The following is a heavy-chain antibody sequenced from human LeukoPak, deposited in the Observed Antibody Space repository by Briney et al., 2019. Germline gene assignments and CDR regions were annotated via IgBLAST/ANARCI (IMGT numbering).Heavy chain of an antibody. V-gene: IGHV4-61*02. Sequence: SETLSLTCTVSGGSISSGSYYWSWIRQPAGKGLEWIGRIYTSGSTNYNPSLKSRVTISVDTSKNQFSLKLSSVTAADTAVYYCARESVRITIFGVVHNWFDPWGQGTLVTVSS. J-gene: IGHJ5*02. CDR2: IYTSGST. CDR3: ARESVRITIFGVVHNWFDP. CDR1: GGSISSGSYY. D-gene: IGHD3-3*01.